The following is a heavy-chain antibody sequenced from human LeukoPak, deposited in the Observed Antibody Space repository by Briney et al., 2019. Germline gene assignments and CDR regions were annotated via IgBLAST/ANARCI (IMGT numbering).Heavy chain of an antibody. CDR3: ARINSGSYYAYYYYCMDV. D-gene: IGHD1-26*01. CDR2: IYYSGST. CDR1: GGSISSYY. J-gene: IGHJ6*03. V-gene: IGHV4-59*01. Sequence: PSETLSLTCTVSGGSISSYYWSWIRQPPGKGLEWIGYIYYSGSTNYNPSLKSRVTISVDTSKNQFSLKLSSVTAADTAVYYCARINSGSYYAYYYYCMDVWGKGTTVTVSS.